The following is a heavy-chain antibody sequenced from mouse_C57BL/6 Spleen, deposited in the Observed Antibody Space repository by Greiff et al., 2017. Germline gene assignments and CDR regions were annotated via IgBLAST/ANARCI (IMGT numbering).Heavy chain of an antibody. V-gene: IGHV1-50*01. J-gene: IGHJ3*01. Sequence: VQLQQPGAELVKPGASVKLSCKASGYTFTSYWMQWVKQRPGQGLEWIGEIDPSDSYTNYNQKFKGKATLTVDTSSSTAYMQLSSLTSEDSAVYYCARSPTGTGAWFDDWGKGTLVTVSA. D-gene: IGHD4-1*02. CDR3: ARSPTGTGAWFDD. CDR2: IDPSDSYT. CDR1: GYTFTSYW.